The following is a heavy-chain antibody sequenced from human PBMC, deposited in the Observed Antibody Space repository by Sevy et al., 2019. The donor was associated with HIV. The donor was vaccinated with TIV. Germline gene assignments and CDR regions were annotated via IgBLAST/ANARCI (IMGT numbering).Heavy chain of an antibody. Sequence: LSLTCAASGFTFDTYWMQWVRQAPGKGLEWVANIRQDGNEIYYADSVKGRFTISRDNAKESLYLQMTNLRVEDTAFYYCARRYFDLWGQGILVTVSS. J-gene: IGHJ4*02. CDR2: IRQDGNEI. CDR1: GFTFDTYW. CDR3: ARRYFDL. V-gene: IGHV3-7*01.